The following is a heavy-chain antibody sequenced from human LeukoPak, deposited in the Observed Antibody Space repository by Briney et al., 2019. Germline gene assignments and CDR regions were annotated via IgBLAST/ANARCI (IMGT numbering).Heavy chain of an antibody. CDR1: GDSVSSNNAA. V-gene: IGHV6-1*01. D-gene: IGHD3-22*01. Sequence: SQTLSLTCAISGDSVSSNNAAWNWIRQSPSRGLEWLGRTYYRSKWFNDYAVSVKSRITINPDTSKNQFPLQLNSVTPEDTAVYYCARASVSGYDYDGIDYWGQGAQVTVSS. CDR3: ARASVSGYDYDGIDY. J-gene: IGHJ4*02. CDR2: TYYRSKWFN.